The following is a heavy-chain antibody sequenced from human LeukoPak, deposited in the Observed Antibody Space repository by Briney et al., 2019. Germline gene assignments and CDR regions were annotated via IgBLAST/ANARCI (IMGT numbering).Heavy chain of an antibody. CDR1: GFTFSSYA. D-gene: IGHD6-13*01. Sequence: GGSLRLSCAASGFTFSSYAMSWVRQAPGKGLEWVSAISGSGGSTYYADSVKGRFTISRDNSKNTLYLQMNSLRAEDTAVYYCAKIPLGYIAAADSAFDYWGQGTLVTVSS. J-gene: IGHJ4*02. V-gene: IGHV3-23*01. CDR2: ISGSGGST. CDR3: AKIPLGYIAAADSAFDY.